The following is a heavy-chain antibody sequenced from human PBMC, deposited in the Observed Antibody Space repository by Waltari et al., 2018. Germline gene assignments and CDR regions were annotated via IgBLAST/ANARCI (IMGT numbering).Heavy chain of an antibody. CDR1: GFTFGDYA. V-gene: IGHV3-49*04. Sequence: EVQLVESGGGLVQPGRSLRLSCTASGFTFGDYAMSWVRQAPGTGLEWVGFIRSKAYGGTTEYAASVKGRFTISRDDSKSIAYLQMNSLKTEDTAVYYCTRDHYDFWSGYYSFGYWGQGTLVTVSS. J-gene: IGHJ4*02. D-gene: IGHD3-3*01. CDR3: TRDHYDFWSGYYSFGY. CDR2: IRSKAYGGTT.